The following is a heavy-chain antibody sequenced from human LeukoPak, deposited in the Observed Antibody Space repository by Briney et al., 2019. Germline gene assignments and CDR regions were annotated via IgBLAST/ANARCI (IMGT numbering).Heavy chain of an antibody. J-gene: IGHJ6*02. D-gene: IGHD6-19*01. CDR3: ARAAVAGPNYYYYGMDV. CDR2: INTNTGNP. Sequence: ASVKVSCKASGYTFTSYAMNWVRQAPGQGLEWMGWINTNTGNPTYAQGFTGRFVFSLDTSVSMAYLQISSLKAEDTAVYYCARAAVAGPNYYYYGMDVWGQGTTVTVSS. CDR1: GYTFTSYA. V-gene: IGHV7-4-1*04.